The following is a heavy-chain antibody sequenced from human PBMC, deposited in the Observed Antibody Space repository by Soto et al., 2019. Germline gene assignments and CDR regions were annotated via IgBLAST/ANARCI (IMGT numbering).Heavy chain of an antibody. D-gene: IGHD1-26*01. CDR3: AKDQKWDPPHYLDH. CDR1: GFTFSSSA. V-gene: IGHV3-23*01. J-gene: IGHJ4*02. CDR2: ISGSGGST. Sequence: EVQLLESGGGLVQPGESLRLSCAASGFTFSSSAMTWVRQAPGKELEWVSAISGSGGSTFYADSVKGRFTISRDNSKNTLYLQMNSLRAEDTAVYPCAKDQKWDPPHYLDHWGQGTLVTVSS.